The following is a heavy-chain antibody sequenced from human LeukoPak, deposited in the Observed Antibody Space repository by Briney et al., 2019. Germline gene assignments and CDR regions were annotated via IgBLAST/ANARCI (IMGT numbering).Heavy chain of an antibody. V-gene: IGHV4-38-2*02. CDR1: GYSISSGYY. CDR2: IYHSGST. D-gene: IGHD1-26*01. CDR3: ARAGSGRGPTLNWFDP. J-gene: IGHJ5*02. Sequence: SETLSLTCTVSGYSISSGYYWGWIRQPPGKGLEWIGSIYHSGSTYYNPSLKSRVTISVDTSKNQFSLKLSSVTAADTAVYYCARAGSGRGPTLNWFDPWGQGTLATVSS.